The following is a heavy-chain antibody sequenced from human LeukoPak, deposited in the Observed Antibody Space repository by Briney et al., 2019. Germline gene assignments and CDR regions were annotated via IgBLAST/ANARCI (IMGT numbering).Heavy chain of an antibody. Sequence: SETLSLTCAVYGGSFSGYYWSWIRQPPGKGLEWIGEINHSGSTDYNPSLKSRVTISVDTSKSQFSLKLSSVTAADTAVYYCARGEGVGWYFDLWGRGTLVTVSS. CDR1: GGSFSGYY. CDR3: ARGEGVGWYFDL. CDR2: INHSGST. V-gene: IGHV4-34*01. J-gene: IGHJ2*01. D-gene: IGHD2-8*01.